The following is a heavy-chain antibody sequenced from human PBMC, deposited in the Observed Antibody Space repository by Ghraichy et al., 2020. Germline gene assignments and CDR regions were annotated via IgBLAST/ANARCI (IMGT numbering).Heavy chain of an antibody. D-gene: IGHD6-19*01. V-gene: IGHV1-58*02. CDR1: EITFSSSN. CDR3: AADVGRGGWYLED. Sequence: SVKVSCRASEITFSSSNIQWVRQARGQRLEWIGWIVVGSGIIKYAQKFQERVTIARDMSTSTAYMELRRLTSEDTAVYYCAADVGRGGWYLEDWGQGTLITVSS. CDR2: IVVGSGII. J-gene: IGHJ4*02.